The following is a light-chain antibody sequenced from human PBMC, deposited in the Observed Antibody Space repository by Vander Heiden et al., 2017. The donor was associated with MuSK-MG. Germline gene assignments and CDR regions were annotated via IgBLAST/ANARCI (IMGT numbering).Light chain of an antibody. V-gene: IGKV2-28*01. J-gene: IGKJ4*01. CDR1: QSLLHSNGYNY. Sequence: DIVMTQSPLSLPVTPGDPASIPCRSSQSLLHSNGYNYLDWYLQKPGQSPQLLIYLGSNRASGVPDRFSGSGSGTDFTLNISSVEAEDVGVYYCKQFLKPVTFGRGTQLEIK. CDR2: LGS. CDR3: KQFLKPVT.